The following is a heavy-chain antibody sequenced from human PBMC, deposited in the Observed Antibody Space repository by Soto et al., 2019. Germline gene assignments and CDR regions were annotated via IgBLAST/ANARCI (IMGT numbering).Heavy chain of an antibody. CDR1: GGSISSSSFY. V-gene: IGHV4-39*01. CDR2: IYYSGST. Sequence: PSETLSLTCTASGGSISSSSFYWGWIRQPPGKGLEWIGSIYYSGSTYYNPSLKSRVTISVGTSKNQFSLKLSSVTAADTAVYYCARAPYSSSLYYYYYGMDVWGQGTTVTVSS. J-gene: IGHJ6*02. CDR3: ARAPYSSSLYYYYYGMDV. D-gene: IGHD6-13*01.